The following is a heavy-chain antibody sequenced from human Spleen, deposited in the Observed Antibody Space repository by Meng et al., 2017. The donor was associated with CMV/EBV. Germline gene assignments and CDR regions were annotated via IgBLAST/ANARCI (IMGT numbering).Heavy chain of an antibody. D-gene: IGHD5-12*01. Sequence: ETLSLTCTVSGGSISSYYWSWIRQPAGKGLEWVSTISDSGGNTYYPDSVKGRFTISRDNSNNTLYLQMNSLRAEDTAIYYCAKSRNGYGGEDYWGQGMLVTVSS. CDR1: GGSISSYY. V-gene: IGHV3-23*01. CDR3: AKSRNGYGGEDY. J-gene: IGHJ4*02. CDR2: ISDSGGNT.